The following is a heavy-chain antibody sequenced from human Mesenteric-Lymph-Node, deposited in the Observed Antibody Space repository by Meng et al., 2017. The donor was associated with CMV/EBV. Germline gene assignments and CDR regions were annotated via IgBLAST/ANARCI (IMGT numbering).Heavy chain of an antibody. D-gene: IGHD1-1*01. CDR1: GFTVSSNY. V-gene: IGHV3-53*01. CDR3: AKMESTGMDV. J-gene: IGHJ6*02. CDR2: IYSGGST. Sequence: GESLKISCAASGFTVSSNYMSWVRQAPGKGLEWVSVIYSGGSTYYADSVKGRFTISRDNSKNTLYLQMNSLRAEDTAVYYCAKMESTGMDVWGQGTTVTVSS.